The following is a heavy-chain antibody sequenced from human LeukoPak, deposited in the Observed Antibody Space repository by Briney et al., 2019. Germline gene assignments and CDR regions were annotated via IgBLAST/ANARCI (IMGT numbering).Heavy chain of an antibody. CDR3: AKETPQRVTTTIFGVVTTDNWFDP. V-gene: IGHV3-23*01. CDR1: GFTFSSYA. D-gene: IGHD3-3*01. CDR2: ISGSGGST. J-gene: IGHJ5*02. Sequence: GGSLRLSCAASGFTFSSYAMSWVRQAPGKGLEWVSAISGSGGSTYYADSVKGRFTISRDNSKNTLYLQMNSLRAEDTAVYYCAKETPQRVTTTIFGVVTTDNWFDPWGQGTLVTVSS.